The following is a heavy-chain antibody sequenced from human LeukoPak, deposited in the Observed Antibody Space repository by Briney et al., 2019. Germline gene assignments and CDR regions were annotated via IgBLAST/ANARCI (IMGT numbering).Heavy chain of an antibody. Sequence: GGSLRLSCAASGFPFSSHGMSWVRQAPGKGLEWVSGIIGGGGSTYYADSVKGRFTISGDNSRNTLFLQMNSLRAEDTAVYYCAKGSKAVIFTRDHYMDVWGKGSTVTISS. CDR3: AKGSKAVIFTRDHYMDV. D-gene: IGHD3-3*01. CDR1: GFPFSSHG. CDR2: IIGGGGST. V-gene: IGHV3-23*01. J-gene: IGHJ6*03.